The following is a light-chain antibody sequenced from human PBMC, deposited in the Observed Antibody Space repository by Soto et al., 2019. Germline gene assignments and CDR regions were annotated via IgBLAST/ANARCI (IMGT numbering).Light chain of an antibody. V-gene: IGKV4-1*01. CDR1: QTILYSSNNKSY. Sequence: DIVMTQSPDSLAVCLGEGASINCKSSQTILYSSNNKSYLAWYQQSPGQPPKLLIYWASTRESGVPDRFSGSGSGTDFTLTISSLQAEDVAVYYCQQYYTTPRTFGQGTKVEIK. J-gene: IGKJ1*01. CDR3: QQYYTTPRT. CDR2: WAS.